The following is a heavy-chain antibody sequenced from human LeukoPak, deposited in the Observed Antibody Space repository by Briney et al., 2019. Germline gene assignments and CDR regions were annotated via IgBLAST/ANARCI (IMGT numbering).Heavy chain of an antibody. J-gene: IGHJ6*03. Sequence: SETLSLTCAVSGGSLTSGNWWTWVRQSPGKGLEWIGEIHHGGTTNYNPSLKSRVTISVDKSKNQFSLKLNSVTAADTAVYYCAKKDYYYMDVWGKGTTVTVSS. V-gene: IGHV4-4*02. CDR3: AKKDYYYMDV. CDR1: GGSLTSGNW. CDR2: IHHGGTT.